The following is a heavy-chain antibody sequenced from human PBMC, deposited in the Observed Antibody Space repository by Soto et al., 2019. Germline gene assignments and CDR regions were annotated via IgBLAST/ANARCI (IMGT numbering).Heavy chain of an antibody. CDR3: ARELGSGSGSDL. CDR1: GFTFSSYD. V-gene: IGHV3-13*01. CDR2: IGTAGDT. J-gene: IGHJ2*01. Sequence: GGSLRLSCAASGFTFSSYDMHWVRQATGKGLEWVSAIGTAGDTYYPGSVKGRFTISRENAKNSLYLQMNSLGAEDTAVYYCARELGSGSGSDLWGRGTLVTVSS. D-gene: IGHD6-19*01.